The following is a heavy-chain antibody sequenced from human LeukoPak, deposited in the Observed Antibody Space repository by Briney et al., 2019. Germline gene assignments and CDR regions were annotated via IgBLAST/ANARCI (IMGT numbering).Heavy chain of an antibody. Sequence: GGSLRLSCAASGFTFSSYWMSWVREAPGKGLEWVANIKQDGVEQYYVDSVEGRFTISRDNAKSSLFLQMNSLRAEDTAVYYCARISQRSFDPCGQGTLVTVSS. D-gene: IGHD2-15*01. CDR2: IKQDGVEQ. CDR3: ARISQRSFDP. V-gene: IGHV3-7*05. J-gene: IGHJ5*02. CDR1: GFTFSSYW.